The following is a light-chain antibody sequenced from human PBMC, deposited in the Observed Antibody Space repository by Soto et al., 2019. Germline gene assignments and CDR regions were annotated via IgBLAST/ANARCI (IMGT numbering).Light chain of an antibody. CDR3: QQYGSCPLYT. CDR2: GAS. V-gene: IGKV3-20*01. J-gene: IGKJ2*01. Sequence: EIVLTQSPGTLSLSPGERATLSCRASQSVSSSYLAWYQQKPGQAPRLLIYGASIRASDIPDRFSGSGSETDFTLTIIRLEPEDFAVYYCQQYGSCPLYTLGQGTKVDMK. CDR1: QSVSSSY.